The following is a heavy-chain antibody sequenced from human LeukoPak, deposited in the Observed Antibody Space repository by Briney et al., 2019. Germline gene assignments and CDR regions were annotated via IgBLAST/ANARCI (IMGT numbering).Heavy chain of an antibody. Sequence: PSETLSLTCAVYGGSISSHYWNWIRQPPGKGLEWIGYIYYSGSTNYNPSLKSRVTISVDTSKNQFSLKLSSVTAADTAVYYCARETTVVTPGRSDVFDIWGQGTMVTVSS. D-gene: IGHD4-23*01. CDR2: IYYSGST. CDR3: ARETTVVTPGRSDVFDI. V-gene: IGHV4-59*11. J-gene: IGHJ3*02. CDR1: GGSISSHY.